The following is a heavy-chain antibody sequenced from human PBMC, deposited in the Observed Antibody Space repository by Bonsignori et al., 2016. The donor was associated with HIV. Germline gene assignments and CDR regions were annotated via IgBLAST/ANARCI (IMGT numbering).Heavy chain of an antibody. CDR1: GYTFNGHF. CDR2: INCNLGAT. CDR3: ARDRDGGNSPSDV. J-gene: IGHJ3*01. Sequence: ASVKVSCKASGYTFNGHFMSWVRQAPGQGLEWMGWINCNLGATNFAQKFQGRVSMTRDPSTTTVYMELKSLRSDDTAIYYCARDRDGGNSPSDVWGQGTMVTVSS. D-gene: IGHD4-23*01. V-gene: IGHV1-2*02.